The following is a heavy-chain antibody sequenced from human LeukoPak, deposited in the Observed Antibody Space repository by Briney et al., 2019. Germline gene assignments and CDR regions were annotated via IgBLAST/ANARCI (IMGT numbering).Heavy chain of an antibody. J-gene: IGHJ3*02. Sequence: PSETLSLTCTVSGGSISSGGYYWSWIRQHPGKGLEWIGYIYYSGSTYYNPSLKSRVTISVDTSKNQFSLKLSSVTAADTAVYYCARDRYDYGGNSFHLDQSRLSFHAFDIWGQGTMVTVSS. CDR1: GGSISSGGYY. CDR2: IYYSGST. V-gene: IGHV4-31*03. CDR3: ARDRYDYGGNSFHLDQSRLSFHAFDI. D-gene: IGHD4-23*01.